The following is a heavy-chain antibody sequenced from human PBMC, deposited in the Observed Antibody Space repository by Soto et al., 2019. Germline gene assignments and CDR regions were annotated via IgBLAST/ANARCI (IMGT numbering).Heavy chain of an antibody. Sequence: GGSLRLSCAASGFTVSSNYMSWVRQAPGKGLEWVSVIYSGGSTYYADSVKGRFTISRDNSKNTLYLQMNSLRAEDTAVYYCARAAYSGYDGVYQPPYYYYYYMDVWGKGTTVTVSS. CDR2: IYSGGST. V-gene: IGHV3-66*01. D-gene: IGHD5-12*01. J-gene: IGHJ6*03. CDR3: ARAAYSGYDGVYQPPYYYYYYMDV. CDR1: GFTVSSNY.